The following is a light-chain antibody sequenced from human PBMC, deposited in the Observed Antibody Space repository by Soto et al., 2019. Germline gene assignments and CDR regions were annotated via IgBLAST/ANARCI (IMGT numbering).Light chain of an antibody. V-gene: IGKV3-15*01. CDR3: QQYNNWPPTT. CDR2: GAC. Sequence: EIVMTQSPATLSVSPGERATLSCRASQSVSSNLAWYQQKPGQAPRLLIYGACTRSNGILARFSGSGSGTEFTLTSNSLQSEDFAVYYCQQYNNWPPTTFGQGTKLEIK. CDR1: QSVSSN. J-gene: IGKJ2*01.